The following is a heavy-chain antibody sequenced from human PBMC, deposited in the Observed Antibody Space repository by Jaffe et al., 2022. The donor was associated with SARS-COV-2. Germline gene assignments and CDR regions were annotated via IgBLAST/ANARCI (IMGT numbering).Heavy chain of an antibody. V-gene: IGHV3-23*01. D-gene: IGHD3-10*01. CDR1: GFTFSSYA. J-gene: IGHJ6*02. Sequence: EVQLLESGGGLVQPGGSLRLSCAASGFTFSSYAMSWVRQAPGKGLEWVSAISGSGGSTYYADSVKGRFTISRDNSKNTLYLQMNSLRAEDTAVYYCAKGDYYYGSGNQGGRYGMDVWGQGTTVTVSS. CDR3: AKGDYYYGSGNQGGRYGMDV. CDR2: ISGSGGST.